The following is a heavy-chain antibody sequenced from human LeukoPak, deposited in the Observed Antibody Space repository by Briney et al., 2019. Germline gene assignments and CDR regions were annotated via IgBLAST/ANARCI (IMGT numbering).Heavy chain of an antibody. J-gene: IGHJ4*02. Sequence: GGSLRLSCAASGFSFSSYWMSWVSQAPGKGLEWVANIKPDGSDKYYVDSVKGRSTTSRDNAKNSLYSQMNSLRAEDTAVYYCARLGDSSGYYDFWGQGALVTVSS. CDR3: ARLGDSSGYYDF. CDR2: IKPDGSDK. D-gene: IGHD3-22*01. V-gene: IGHV3-7*01. CDR1: GFSFSSYW.